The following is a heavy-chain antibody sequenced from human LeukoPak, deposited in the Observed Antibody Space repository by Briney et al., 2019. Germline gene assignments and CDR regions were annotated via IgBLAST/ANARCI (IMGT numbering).Heavy chain of an antibody. CDR3: AKDKWLVPYYFDY. CDR1: GFTFSSYA. CDR2: ISGSGGST. Sequence: PGGSLRLSCAASGFTFSSYAMSWVRQAPGKGLEWVSAISGSGGSTYFADSVKGRFTISRDNSKNTLYLQMNSLRAEDTAVYYCAKDKWLVPYYFDYWGQGTLVTASS. J-gene: IGHJ4*02. D-gene: IGHD6-19*01. V-gene: IGHV3-23*01.